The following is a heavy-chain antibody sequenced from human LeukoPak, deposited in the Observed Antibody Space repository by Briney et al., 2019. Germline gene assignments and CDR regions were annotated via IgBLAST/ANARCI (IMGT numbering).Heavy chain of an antibody. J-gene: IGHJ4*02. V-gene: IGHV3-11*01. Sequence: GGSLRLSCAASGFPFSDYYMSWIRQAPGKGLEWVSYISSSGSTISHADSVKGRFTISRDNAKNSLYLQMNSLRAEDTAVYYCVRAKSIVGVIEWGQGTLVTVSS. CDR3: VRAKSIVGVIE. D-gene: IGHD3-16*01. CDR1: GFPFSDYY. CDR2: ISSSGSTI.